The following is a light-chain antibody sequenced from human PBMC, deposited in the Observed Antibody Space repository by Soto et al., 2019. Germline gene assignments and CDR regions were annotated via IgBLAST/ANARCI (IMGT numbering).Light chain of an antibody. CDR2: EVN. J-gene: IGLJ1*01. V-gene: IGLV2-8*01. CDR1: SSDVGAYNY. Sequence: QSVLTQPPSASGSPGQSVTISCTGTSSDVGAYNYVSWYQQHPDKAPKLMISEVNKRPSGVPDRFSGSKSGNTASLTVSGLQPEDEADYYCSSYGGPNNSNYVFGTGTKLTVL. CDR3: SSYGGPNNSNYV.